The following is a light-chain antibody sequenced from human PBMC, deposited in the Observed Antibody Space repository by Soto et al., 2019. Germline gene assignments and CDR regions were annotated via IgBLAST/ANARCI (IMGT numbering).Light chain of an antibody. CDR3: QQHYRRYS. J-gene: IGKJ2*03. CDR1: QSLLYSSNNKNF. Sequence: DIVMTQSPDSLAVSLGERATINCKSSQSLLYSSNNKNFLAWYQQKPGQPPKMLISWASTRESGVPDRFSGSGSGTDFTLTISSLQAEDVAVYYCQQHYRRYSFGQGTKLEIK. CDR2: WAS. V-gene: IGKV4-1*01.